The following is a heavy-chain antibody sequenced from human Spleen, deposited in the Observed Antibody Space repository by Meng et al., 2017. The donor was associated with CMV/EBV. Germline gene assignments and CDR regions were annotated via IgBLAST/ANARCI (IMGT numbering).Heavy chain of an antibody. D-gene: IGHD6-19*01. CDR1: GDSVSSNSAT. J-gene: IGHJ4*02. CDR3: VRELVGGWDY. V-gene: IGHV6-1*01. Sequence: VSGDSVSSNSATLNCIRQSPSRGLEWLGRTYYRRSKWYRDYAMSVKGRITVNPDTSKNQFSLQLNSVTPEDTAVYYCVRELVGGWDYWGQGTLVTVSS. CDR2: TYYRRSKWYR.